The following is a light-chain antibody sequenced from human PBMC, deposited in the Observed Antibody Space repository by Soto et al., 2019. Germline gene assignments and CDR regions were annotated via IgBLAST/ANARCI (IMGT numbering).Light chain of an antibody. CDR2: DAS. J-gene: IGKJ4*01. CDR3: QQYNFWPPLT. CDR1: QSVNSN. Sequence: EIVMTQSPATLSVSPGERATLSCRASQSVNSNLAWYRQKPGQAPRLLISDASTRATGVPARFSGSGSGTACTLTISRMPSEDSGIYYCQQYNFWPPLTFGGGTKVEIK. V-gene: IGKV3-15*01.